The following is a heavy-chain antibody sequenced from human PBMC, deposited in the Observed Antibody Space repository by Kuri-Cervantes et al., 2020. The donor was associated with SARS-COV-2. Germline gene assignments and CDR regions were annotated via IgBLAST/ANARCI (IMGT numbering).Heavy chain of an antibody. Sequence: GGSLRLSCAASGFTFSSYGMHWDRQAPGKGLEWVAFIRYDGSNKYYADSVKGRFTISRDNSKNTLYLQMNSLRAEDTAVYYCAKDLPGSSAADVYWGQGTLVTVSS. CDR3: AKDLPGSSAADVY. CDR1: GFTFSSYG. J-gene: IGHJ4*02. D-gene: IGHD6-13*01. CDR2: IRYDGSNK. V-gene: IGHV3-30*02.